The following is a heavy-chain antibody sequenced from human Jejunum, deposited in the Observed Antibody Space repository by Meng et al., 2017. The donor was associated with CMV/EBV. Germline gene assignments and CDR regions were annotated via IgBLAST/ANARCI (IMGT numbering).Heavy chain of an antibody. CDR1: GGSISSYY. D-gene: IGHD3-10*01. V-gene: IGHV4-59*01. CDR2: VYYSGST. J-gene: IGHJ2*01. Sequence: SGGSISSYYWSWVRQPPGQGLEWIGYVYYSGSTNYNPSLKSRVTISVDTSKNQFSLRLRSVTAADTAVYYCARDTSGSGNWYFALRGRGTLVTVSS. CDR3: ARDTSGSGNWYFAL.